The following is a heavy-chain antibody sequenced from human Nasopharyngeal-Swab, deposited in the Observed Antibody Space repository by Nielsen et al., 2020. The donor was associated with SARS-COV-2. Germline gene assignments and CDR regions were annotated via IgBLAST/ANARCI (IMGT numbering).Heavy chain of an antibody. J-gene: IGHJ6*03. CDR2: INAGNGNT. D-gene: IGHD6-19*01. V-gene: IGHV1-3*01. Sequence: ASVKVSCKASVYTFTSYAMHWVRQAPGQRLEWMGWINAGNGNTKYSQKFQGRVTITRDTSASTAYMELSSLRSEDTAVYYCAREGAVAESYYYYYYMDVWGKGTTVTVSS. CDR1: VYTFTSYA. CDR3: AREGAVAESYYYYYYMDV.